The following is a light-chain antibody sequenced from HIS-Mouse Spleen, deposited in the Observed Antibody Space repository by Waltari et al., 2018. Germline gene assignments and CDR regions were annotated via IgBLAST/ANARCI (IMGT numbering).Light chain of an antibody. CDR1: SSDGGSYNL. J-gene: IGLJ2*01. Sequence: QSALTQPASVSGSPGQSNTISCTGTSSDGGSYNLVSWYQPHPGKAPKLMIYEGSKRPSGVSNRFSGSKSGNTASLTISGLQAEDEADYYCCSYAGSSTLVFGGGTKLTVL. V-gene: IGLV2-23*01. CDR2: EGS. CDR3: CSYAGSSTLV.